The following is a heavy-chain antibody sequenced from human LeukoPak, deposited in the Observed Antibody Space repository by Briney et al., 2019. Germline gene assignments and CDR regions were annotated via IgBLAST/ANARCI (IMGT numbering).Heavy chain of an antibody. Sequence: ASVKVPCKASGYTFTSYYMHWVRQAPGQGLEWMGIINPSGGSTSYAQKFQGRVTMTRDTSTSTVYMELSSLRSEDTAVYYCARASPTYGDYDYYYGMDVWGQGTTVTVSS. V-gene: IGHV1-46*01. CDR1: GYTFTSYY. D-gene: IGHD4-17*01. CDR3: ARASPTYGDYDYYYGMDV. J-gene: IGHJ6*02. CDR2: INPSGGST.